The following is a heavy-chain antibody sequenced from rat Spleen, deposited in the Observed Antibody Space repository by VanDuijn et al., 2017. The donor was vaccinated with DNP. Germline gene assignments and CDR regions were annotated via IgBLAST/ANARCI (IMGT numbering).Heavy chain of an antibody. CDR1: GYSITSNY. Sequence: EVQLQESGSGLVKPSQPLSLTCSVTGYSITSNYWGWIRKFPGNKLEYIGHISYSGGTNYNPSLKSRISITRDTSKNHFFLHLNSVTTEDTATYYCARWGDYFDYWGQGVMVTVSS. CDR3: ARWGDYFDY. V-gene: IGHV3-1*01. J-gene: IGHJ2*01. CDR2: ISYSGGT.